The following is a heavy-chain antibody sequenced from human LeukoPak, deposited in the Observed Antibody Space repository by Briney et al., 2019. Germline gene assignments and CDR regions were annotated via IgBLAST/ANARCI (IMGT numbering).Heavy chain of an antibody. Sequence: GESLKISCKGSGYIFTSYWIGWVRQMPGKGLEWMGIIYPGDSDTRYSPSFQGQVTISADKSISTAYLQWSSLKASDTAMYYCAVSRVGAIHGMDVWGQGTTVTVSS. J-gene: IGHJ6*02. CDR2: IYPGDSDT. V-gene: IGHV5-51*01. CDR3: AVSRVGAIHGMDV. CDR1: GYIFTSYW. D-gene: IGHD1-26*01.